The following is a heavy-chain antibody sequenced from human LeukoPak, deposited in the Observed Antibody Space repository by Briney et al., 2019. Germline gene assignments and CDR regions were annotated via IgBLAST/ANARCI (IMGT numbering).Heavy chain of an antibody. CDR1: GFTFSSYE. Sequence: NPGGSLRLSCAASGFTFSSYEMNWVRQAPGRGLEWLSHISVSGDSTHYADSVKGRFTISRDNAKNSIYLQMTSLRADDTALYYCAKDATTQLGWVYMDVWGKGTTVTISS. D-gene: IGHD1-1*01. CDR3: AKDATTQLGWVYMDV. CDR2: ISVSGDST. V-gene: IGHV3-48*03. J-gene: IGHJ6*03.